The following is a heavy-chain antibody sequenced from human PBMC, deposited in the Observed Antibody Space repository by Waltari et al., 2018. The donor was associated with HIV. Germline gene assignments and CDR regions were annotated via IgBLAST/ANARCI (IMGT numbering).Heavy chain of an antibody. D-gene: IGHD2-15*01. J-gene: IGHJ4*02. CDR3: AGALGGFIVVVGNFDY. CDR1: GYSINSGYY. V-gene: IGHV4-38-2*02. Sequence: QVHLQESGPGLVKPSETLSLTCSVSGYSINSGYYWGWIRQSPGEGLEWIGSLRQTGTAYYNPSLKERVTISVDTSKNQFSLKLTSVTAADTAIYYCAGALGGFIVVVGNFDYWGQGTLVTVSS. CDR2: LRQTGTA.